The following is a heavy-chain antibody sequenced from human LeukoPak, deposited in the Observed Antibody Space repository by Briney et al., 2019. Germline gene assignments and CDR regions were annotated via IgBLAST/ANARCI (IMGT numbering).Heavy chain of an antibody. Sequence: SQSLSLTCTVAAPSISSYYSSWVRQPPRKGLEWLGEINHSGGTNYNPSLKSRVTISVDTSKNQFSLKLSSVTAADTAVYYCARGVRWFDHWGQGTLVTVSS. D-gene: IGHD6-6*01. J-gene: IGHJ5*02. CDR1: APSISSYY. CDR2: INHSGGT. V-gene: IGHV4-34*01. CDR3: ARGVRWFDH.